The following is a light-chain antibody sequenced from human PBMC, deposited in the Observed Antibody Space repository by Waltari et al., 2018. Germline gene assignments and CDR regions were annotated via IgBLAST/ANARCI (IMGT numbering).Light chain of an antibody. Sequence: DIVMTQTPLSLSGTPGQTASISCKSSQSLLHSNGQTYLYWYLQRPGQPPQVLIYEVSNRFSGVPDRFSGSGSGTDFTLKISRVEAVDVGVYYCMQSLQFPLTFGGGTKVDIK. CDR1: QSLLHSNGQTY. V-gene: IGKV2D-29*01. J-gene: IGKJ4*01. CDR3: MQSLQFPLT. CDR2: EVS.